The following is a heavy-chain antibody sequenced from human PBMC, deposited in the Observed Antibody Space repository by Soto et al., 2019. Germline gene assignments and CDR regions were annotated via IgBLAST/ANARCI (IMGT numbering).Heavy chain of an antibody. CDR2: IYYSGST. CDR1: GGSISSYY. J-gene: IGHJ3*02. V-gene: IGHV4-59*01. CDR3: ARDGRDAFDI. Sequence: SETLSLTCTVSGGSISSYYWSWIRQPPGKGLEWIGYIYYSGSTNYNPSLKSRVTISVDTSKNQFSLKLSSVTAADTAVYYCARDGRDAFDIWGQGTMVTVSS.